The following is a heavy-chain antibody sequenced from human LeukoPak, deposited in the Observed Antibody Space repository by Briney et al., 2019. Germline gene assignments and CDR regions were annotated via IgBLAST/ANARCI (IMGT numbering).Heavy chain of an antibody. Sequence: GGSLRLSCAASGFTFNSYAMGWLRQAPGMGLEHVSAISGRGDSTYCPDSVKGRFTISRDNSKNTVFLQMNSLRAEDTAVYYCAKERKGSGYFDYWGQGTLVTVSS. J-gene: IGHJ4*02. CDR1: GFTFNSYA. CDR3: AKERKGSGYFDY. CDR2: ISGRGDST. D-gene: IGHD1-26*01. V-gene: IGHV3-23*01.